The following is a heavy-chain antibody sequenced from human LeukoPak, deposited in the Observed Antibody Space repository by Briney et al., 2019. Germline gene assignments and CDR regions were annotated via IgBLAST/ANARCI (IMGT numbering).Heavy chain of an antibody. CDR2: ISVGSNYI. V-gene: IGHV3-21*01. D-gene: IGHD3-22*01. Sequence: KPGGSLRLSCAASGYTFSSYSINWVRQAPGKGLEWVSSISVGSNYIYYADSVRGRFRISRDDARNSLYLQMDSLRGDDTAVYYCARLRRNSDRSGYYYYYDYWGQGTLVTVSS. CDR1: GYTFSSYS. J-gene: IGHJ4*02. CDR3: ARLRRNSDRSGYYYYYDY.